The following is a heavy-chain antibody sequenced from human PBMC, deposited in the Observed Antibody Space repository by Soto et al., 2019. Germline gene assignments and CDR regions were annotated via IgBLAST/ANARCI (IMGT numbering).Heavy chain of an antibody. Sequence: GGSLRLSCAASGFTFSTYAMNWVRQAPGKGLEWVGRIRSKPKSHTTEYAASVKGRFTISRDDSQNSLYLEMNSLKTEDTAVYYCAVDIMATGSYWGQGAQVTVSS. V-gene: IGHV3-72*01. CDR3: AVDIMATGSY. D-gene: IGHD5-12*01. J-gene: IGHJ4*02. CDR2: IRSKPKSHTT. CDR1: GFTFSTYA.